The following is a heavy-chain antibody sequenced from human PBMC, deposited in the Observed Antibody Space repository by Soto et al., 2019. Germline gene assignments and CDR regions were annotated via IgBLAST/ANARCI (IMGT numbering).Heavy chain of an antibody. D-gene: IGHD3-22*01. V-gene: IGHV4-31*03. CDR3: ATSPITMIVDPYARY. Sequence: QVQLQESGPGLVKPSQTLSLTCTVSGGSISSGGYYWSWIRQHPGKGLEWIGYIYYSGSTYYNPYRNSRVTVSVDTSKNQFSVKLSSVTAADTAVYYCATSPITMIVDPYARYWGPGTLVTVSS. CDR1: GGSISSGGYY. J-gene: IGHJ4*02. CDR2: IYYSGST.